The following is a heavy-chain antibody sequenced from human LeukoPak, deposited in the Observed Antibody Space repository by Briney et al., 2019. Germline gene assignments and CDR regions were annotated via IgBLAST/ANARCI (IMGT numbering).Heavy chain of an antibody. D-gene: IGHD6-19*01. CDR1: GFTFSSYG. CDR3: AKGERGWYVSVR. V-gene: IGHV3-33*06. J-gene: IGHJ4*02. CDR2: IWYDGSNK. Sequence: GGSLRLSCAASGFTFSSYGMHWVRQAPGKGLEWVAVIWYDGSNKYYADSVKGRFTISRDNSKNTLYLQMNSLRAEDTAVYYCAKGERGWYVSVRWGQGTLVTVSS.